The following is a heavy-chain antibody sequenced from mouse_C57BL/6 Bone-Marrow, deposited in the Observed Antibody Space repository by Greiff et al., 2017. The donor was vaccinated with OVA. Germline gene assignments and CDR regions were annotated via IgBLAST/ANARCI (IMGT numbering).Heavy chain of an antibody. J-gene: IGHJ2*01. CDR1: GFTFSSYA. D-gene: IGHD4-1*01. CDR3: ARELGRGDY. V-gene: IGHV5-4*01. CDR2: ISDGGSYT. Sequence: EVKLVESGGGLVKPGGSLKLSCAASGFTFSSYAMSWVRQTPEKRLEWVATISDGGSYTYYPDNVKGRFTISRDNAKNNLYLQMSHLKSEDTAMYYCARELGRGDYWGQGTTLTVSS.